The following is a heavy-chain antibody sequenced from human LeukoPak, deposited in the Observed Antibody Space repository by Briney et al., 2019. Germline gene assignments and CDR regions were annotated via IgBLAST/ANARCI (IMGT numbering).Heavy chain of an antibody. CDR2: INPSGGST. J-gene: IGHJ6*03. D-gene: IGHD2-2*01. Sequence: ATVKVSCKASGYTFTSYYMHWVRQAPGQGLEWMGIINPSGGSTSYAQKFQGRVTMTKDMSTSTVYMELSSLRSEDTAVYYCARASSSTLGNYYYYYMDVWGKETTVTVSS. CDR3: ARASSSTLGNYYYYYMDV. CDR1: GYTFTSYY. V-gene: IGHV1-46*01.